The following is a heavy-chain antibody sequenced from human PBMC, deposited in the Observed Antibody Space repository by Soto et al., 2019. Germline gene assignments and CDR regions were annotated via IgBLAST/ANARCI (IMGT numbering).Heavy chain of an antibody. Sequence: QVQLVQSGAEVKKPGASVKVSCKASGYPFTSYGITWVRRAPGQGLEWMGWISAHNGNTDYAQKVQGRVIMTTDTSTSTAYMELRSLTSDDTAVYYCARARTRDFDYWGQGTLVTVSS. CDR3: ARARTRDFDY. J-gene: IGHJ4*02. CDR1: GYPFTSYG. V-gene: IGHV1-18*04. CDR2: ISAHNGNT.